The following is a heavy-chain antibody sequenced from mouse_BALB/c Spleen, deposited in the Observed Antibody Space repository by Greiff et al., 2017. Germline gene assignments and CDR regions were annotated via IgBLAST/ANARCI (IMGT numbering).Heavy chain of an antibody. CDR2: INPYNDGT. V-gene: IGHV1-14*01. CDR3: AREGNYDYFDY. Sequence: EVKLQESGPELVKPGASVKMSCKASGYTFTSYVMHWVKQKPGQGLEWIGYINPYNDGTKYNEKFKGKATLTSDKSSSTAYMELSSLTSEDSAVYYCAREGNYDYFDYWGQGTTLTVSS. J-gene: IGHJ2*01. D-gene: IGHD2-1*01. CDR1: GYTFTSYV.